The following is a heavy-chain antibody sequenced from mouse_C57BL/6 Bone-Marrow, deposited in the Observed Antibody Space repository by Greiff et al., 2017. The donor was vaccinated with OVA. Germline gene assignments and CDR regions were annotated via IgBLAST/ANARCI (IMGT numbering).Heavy chain of an antibody. CDR1: GYTFTDYY. V-gene: IGHV1-19*01. CDR3: AKFRDNDAMDD. J-gene: IGHJ4*01. CDR2: INPYNGGT. Sequence: VQLQESGPVLVKPGASVKMSCKASGYTFTDYYMNWVKQSHGKSLEWIGVINPYNGGTSYNQKFKGKATLTVDKSSSTAYMELNSLTSEDSAVYNCAKFRDNDAMDDWGQGTSVTVSS. D-gene: IGHD3-3*01.